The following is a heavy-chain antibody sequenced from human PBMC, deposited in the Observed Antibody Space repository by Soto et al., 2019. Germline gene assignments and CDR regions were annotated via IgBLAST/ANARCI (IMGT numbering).Heavy chain of an antibody. J-gene: IGHJ6*02. Sequence: GGSLRLSCAASGFRFSDYKMIWVRQAPGKGLEWVAIFYSGARTYYRDSVKGRFTISRDRSKSTLFLQMNNLTAEDTAVYFCASDLSPYYYYALDVWGQGTTVTVSS. D-gene: IGHD3-16*02. CDR2: FYSGART. V-gene: IGHV3-53*03. CDR3: ASDLSPYYYYALDV. CDR1: GFRFSDYK.